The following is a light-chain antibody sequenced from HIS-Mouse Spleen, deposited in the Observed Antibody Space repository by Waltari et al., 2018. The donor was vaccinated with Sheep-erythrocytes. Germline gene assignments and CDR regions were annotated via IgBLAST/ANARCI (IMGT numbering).Light chain of an antibody. J-gene: IGLJ2*01. CDR3: CSYAGSSTFHVV. V-gene: IGLV2-23*02. CDR1: SSDVGSYNL. Sequence: QSALTQPASVSGSPGQSITISCTGTSSDVGSYNLFSCYQQHPGKAPKLMIYEDSKRPSGVSNRFSGSKSGNTASLTISGLQAEDEADYYCCSYAGSSTFHVVFGGGTKLTVL. CDR2: EDS.